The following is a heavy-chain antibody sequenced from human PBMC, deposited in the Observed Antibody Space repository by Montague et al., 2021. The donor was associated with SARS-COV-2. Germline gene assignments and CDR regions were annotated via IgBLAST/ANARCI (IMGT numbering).Heavy chain of an antibody. V-gene: IGHV4-59*01. D-gene: IGHD3-22*01. J-gene: IGHJ4*02. Sequence: YIYHTGSTNYNPSLKGRVTLSIDTSKNQFSLNLTSVTAADTAVYYCVREKYYFDDSGSKWGQGTLVTV. CDR2: IYHTGST. CDR3: VREKYYFDDSGSK.